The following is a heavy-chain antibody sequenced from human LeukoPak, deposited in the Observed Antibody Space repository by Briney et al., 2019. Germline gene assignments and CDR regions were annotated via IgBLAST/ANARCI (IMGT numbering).Heavy chain of an antibody. CDR1: GFTFSSYA. J-gene: IGHJ4*02. V-gene: IGHV3-30*04. D-gene: IGHD1-26*01. CDR2: ISYDGSNK. CDR3: AREGRVGATFDY. Sequence: GSLRLSCAASGFTFSSYAMHWVRQAPGKGLEWVAVISYDGSNKYYADSVKGRFTISRDNSKNTLYLQMNSLRAEDTAVYYCAREGRVGATFDYWGQGTLVTVSS.